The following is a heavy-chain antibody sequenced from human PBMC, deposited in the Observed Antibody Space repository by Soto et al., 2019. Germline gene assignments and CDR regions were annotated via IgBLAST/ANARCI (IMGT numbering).Heavy chain of an antibody. V-gene: IGHV3-30*18. J-gene: IGHJ4*02. D-gene: IGHD6-13*01. Sequence: QVQLVESGGGVVQPGRSLRLSCAASGFTFSSYGMHWVRQAPGKGLEWVAVISYDGSNKYYADSVKGRFTISRDNSKNTLYLQMNSLRAEDTAVYYCAKANAAAGFVDYWGQGTLVTVSS. CDR2: ISYDGSNK. CDR1: GFTFSSYG. CDR3: AKANAAAGFVDY.